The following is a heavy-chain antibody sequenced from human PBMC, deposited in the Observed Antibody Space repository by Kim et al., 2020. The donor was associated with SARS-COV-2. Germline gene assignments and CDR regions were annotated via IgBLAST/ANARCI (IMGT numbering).Heavy chain of an antibody. D-gene: IGHD5-18*01. CDR2: ISSSGSTV. J-gene: IGHJ4*02. CDR3: ARVEGVNTAMVNIY. CDR1: GFTFSSFE. V-gene: IGHV3-48*03. Sequence: GGSLRLSCAASGFTFSSFEMNWVRQAPGKGLEWVSYISSSGSTVYYTDSVKGRFTISRDNAKNSLYLQMNSLRAEDTSVYYCARVEGVNTAMVNIYWGQGTLVTVSS.